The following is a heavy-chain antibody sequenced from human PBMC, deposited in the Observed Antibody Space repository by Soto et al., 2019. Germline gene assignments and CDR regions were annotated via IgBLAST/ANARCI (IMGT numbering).Heavy chain of an antibody. CDR1: GFTFSDYY. J-gene: IGHJ6*03. Sequence: GGSLRLSCAASGFTFSDYYMSWIRQAPGKGLEWVSYISSSGSTIYYADSVKGRFTISRDNAKNSLYLQMNSLRAEDTAVYYCARGMAVAAWFLYYMDVWGKGTTVTVSS. D-gene: IGHD6-19*01. CDR2: ISSSGSTI. CDR3: ARGMAVAAWFLYYMDV. V-gene: IGHV3-11*01.